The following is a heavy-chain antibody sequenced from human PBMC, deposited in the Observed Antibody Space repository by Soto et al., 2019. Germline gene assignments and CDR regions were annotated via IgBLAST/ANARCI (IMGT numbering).Heavy chain of an antibody. CDR1: GFTLSNAW. CDR3: TTLYAYYYDSSGYYYVSNNDAFDI. Sequence: GGSLSLSCAASGFTLSNAWMNWVRQAPGKGLEWVGRIKSKTDGGTTDYAAPVKGRFTISRDDSKNTLYLQMNSLKTEDTAVYYCTTLYAYYYDSSGYYYVSNNDAFDIWGQGTMVTVSS. V-gene: IGHV3-15*07. CDR2: IKSKTDGGTT. J-gene: IGHJ3*02. D-gene: IGHD3-22*01.